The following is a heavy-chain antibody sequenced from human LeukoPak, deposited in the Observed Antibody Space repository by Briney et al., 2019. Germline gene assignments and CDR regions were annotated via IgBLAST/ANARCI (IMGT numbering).Heavy chain of an antibody. CDR1: GFIFSNYG. J-gene: IGHJ6*02. CDR3: ARNLLGDYYYYGMDV. Sequence: GGSLRLSCAASGFIFSNYGMNWVRQVPGKGLEWVAVISYDAYSKYYAQSVKGRFTISRDNSRNTLFLQMNSLRIEDTAVYYCARNLLGDYYYYGMDVWGQGTTVTVYS. V-gene: IGHV3-30*03. CDR2: ISYDAYSK. D-gene: IGHD3-10*01.